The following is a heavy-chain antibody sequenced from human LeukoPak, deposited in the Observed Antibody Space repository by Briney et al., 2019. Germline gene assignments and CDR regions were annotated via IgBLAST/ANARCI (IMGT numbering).Heavy chain of an antibody. CDR3: TTAMYYGSGSYYGINWFDP. CDR1: GFTFSNAW. V-gene: IGHV3-15*01. CDR2: IKSKTDGGTT. D-gene: IGHD3-10*01. Sequence: GGPLRLSCAASGFTFSNAWMSWVRQAPGKGLEWVGRIKSKTDGGTTDYAAPVKGRFTISRDDSKNTLYLQMNSLKTEDTAVYYCTTAMYYGSGSYYGINWFDPWGQGTLVTVSS. J-gene: IGHJ5*02.